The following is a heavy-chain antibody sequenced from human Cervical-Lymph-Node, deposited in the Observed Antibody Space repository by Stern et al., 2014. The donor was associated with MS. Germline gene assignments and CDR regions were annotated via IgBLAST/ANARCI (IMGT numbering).Heavy chain of an antibody. D-gene: IGHD3-10*01. Sequence: EMQLVESGGGLVQPGGSLKLSCAASGILFSGASMHWVRQPSGKGLEWIGRIRSKTNAYTATYTASVKGRFTISRDDSKNTAYLRMNSLKTEDTAVYYCVSDGSGWRNWGQGTLVTVSS. CDR1: GILFSGAS. J-gene: IGHJ4*02. CDR2: IRSKTNAYTA. CDR3: VSDGSGWRN. V-gene: IGHV3-73*01.